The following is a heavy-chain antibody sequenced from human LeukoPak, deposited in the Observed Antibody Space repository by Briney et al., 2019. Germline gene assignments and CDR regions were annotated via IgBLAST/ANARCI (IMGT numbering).Heavy chain of an antibody. CDR2: IYYSGST. V-gene: IGHV4-4*02. Sequence: PSGTLSLTCAVSGGSISSSNWWSWVRQPPGKGLEWIGSIYYSGSTYYNPSLKSRVTISVDTSKSQFSLKLSSVTAADTAVYYCARTRLVDPFDYWGQGTLVTVSS. D-gene: IGHD6-19*01. CDR3: ARTRLVDPFDY. J-gene: IGHJ4*02. CDR1: GGSISSSNW.